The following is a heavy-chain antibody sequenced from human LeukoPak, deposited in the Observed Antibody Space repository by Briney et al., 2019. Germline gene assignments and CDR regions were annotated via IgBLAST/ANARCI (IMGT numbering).Heavy chain of an antibody. J-gene: IGHJ4*02. CDR3: ARGKGNDTSGYYVPSFDY. CDR1: GFTVSSNY. Sequence: GGSLRLSCAASGFTVSSNYMSWVRQAPGKGLEWVSVIYSGGSTYYADSVKGRFTISRDNSKNTLYLQMNSLRAEDTAVYYCARGKGNDTSGYYVPSFDYWGQGTLVTVSS. D-gene: IGHD3-22*01. V-gene: IGHV3-66*01. CDR2: IYSGGST.